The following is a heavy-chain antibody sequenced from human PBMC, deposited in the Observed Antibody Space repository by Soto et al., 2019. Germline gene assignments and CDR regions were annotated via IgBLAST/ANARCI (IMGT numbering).Heavy chain of an antibody. CDR3: AGVVVVPAAIPTNNWFDP. CDR1: GGTFSSYA. Sequence: GASVKVSCKASGGTFSSYAIIWVRQAPGQGLEWMGGTIPIFGTANYAQKFQGRVTITADESTSTAYMELSSLRSEDTAVYYCAGVVVVPAAIPTNNWFDPWGQGTLVTVSS. J-gene: IGHJ5*02. D-gene: IGHD2-2*02. CDR2: TIPIFGTA. V-gene: IGHV1-69*13.